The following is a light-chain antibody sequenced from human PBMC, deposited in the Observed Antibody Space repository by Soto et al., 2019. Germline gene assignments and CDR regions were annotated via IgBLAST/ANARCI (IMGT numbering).Light chain of an antibody. J-gene: IGLJ2*01. CDR1: SSDIGSYNL. CDR3: CSYAGSRGVV. CDR2: EGS. Sequence: QPALTQPASVSGSPGQSITISCTGTSSDIGSYNLVSWYQQHPGKAPKLIIYEGSERPSGVSDRFSGSKSGNTASLTIFGLQTEDETEYYCCSYAGSRGVVFGGGTKVTVL. V-gene: IGLV2-23*01.